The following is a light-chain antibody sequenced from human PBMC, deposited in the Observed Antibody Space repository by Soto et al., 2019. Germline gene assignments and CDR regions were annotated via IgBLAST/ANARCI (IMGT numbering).Light chain of an antibody. J-gene: IGKJ1*01. Sequence: ETRITQSADTLSVSLGERATLSCRASQSLRSSLAWYQQKPGQAPRLLIYDASTRATGIPARFSGSGSGTDFTLTISGLQSEDFAVYYCQQYNNWPQTFGQGTKVDI. CDR2: DAS. V-gene: IGKV3-15*01. CDR1: QSLRSS. CDR3: QQYNNWPQT.